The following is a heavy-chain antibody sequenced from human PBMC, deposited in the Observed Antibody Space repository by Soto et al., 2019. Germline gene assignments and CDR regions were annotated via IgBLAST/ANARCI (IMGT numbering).Heavy chain of an antibody. CDR3: AMVDVYVAPSPQDV. Sequence: ASVKVSCKASGYTFTSYGISCVRQAPGQGLEWMGWISAYKRNTNDAQKLQGRVTMTTHISTSTAYMELRSLRSNDTAIYYCAMVDVYVAPSPQDVWGQGTTVTVSS. J-gene: IGHJ6*02. V-gene: IGHV1-18*01. CDR1: GYTFTSYG. D-gene: IGHD3-16*01. CDR2: ISAYKRNT.